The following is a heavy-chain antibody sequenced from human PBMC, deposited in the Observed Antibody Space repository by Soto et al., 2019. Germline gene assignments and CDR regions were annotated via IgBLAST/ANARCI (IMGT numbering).Heavy chain of an antibody. J-gene: IGHJ5*02. V-gene: IGHV3-30-3*01. CDR1: GFTFSSYA. CDR2: ISYDGSNK. CDR3: ASEEATSSYWFDP. D-gene: IGHD6-6*01. Sequence: QVQLVESGGGVVQPGRSLRLSCAASGFTFSSYAMHWVRQAPGKGLEWVAVISYDGSNKYYADSVKGRFTISRDNSKNTMYLQMNSQRAEDTAVYYCASEEATSSYWFDPWGQGTLVTVSS.